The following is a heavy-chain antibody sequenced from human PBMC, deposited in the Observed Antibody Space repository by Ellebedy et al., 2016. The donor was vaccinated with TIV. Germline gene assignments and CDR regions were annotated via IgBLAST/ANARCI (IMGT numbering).Heavy chain of an antibody. CDR2: IDPDDSYV. V-gene: IGHV5-10-1*01. CDR1: GYTFTRNS. D-gene: IGHD6-19*01. CDR3: AREAVAGELFDF. J-gene: IGHJ4*02. Sequence: GESLKISCQGSGYTFTRNSIAWVRQLPGKGMEWKGKIDPDDSYVNYSPSFRGHVTISTDTSSTTAYLQWGILKTSDTAIYYCAREAVAGELFDFWGQGTLVTVSS.